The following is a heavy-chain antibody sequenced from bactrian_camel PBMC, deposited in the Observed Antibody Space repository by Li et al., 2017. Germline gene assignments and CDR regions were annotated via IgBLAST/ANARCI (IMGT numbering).Heavy chain of an antibody. D-gene: IGHD1*01. J-gene: IGHJ4*01. Sequence: VQLVESGGGSVQAGGSLRLSCAASGYTFRRNCMGWFRQAPGKQREGLAAIYTNDGSTYYADSVKGRFTISQDNTRTTLYLQMDNLKPDDSAIYYCAADSAALVLGAPEADDFTYWGQGTQVTVS. V-gene: IGHV3S54*01. CDR2: IYTNDGST. CDR1: GYTFRRNC. CDR3: AADSAALVLGAPEADDFTY.